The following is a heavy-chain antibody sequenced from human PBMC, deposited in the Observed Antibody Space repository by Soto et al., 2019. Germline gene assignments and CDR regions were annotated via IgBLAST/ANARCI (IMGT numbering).Heavy chain of an antibody. J-gene: IGHJ4*02. Sequence: ASVKVSCKASGYTFTSYYMHWVRQAPGQGLEWMGIINPSGGSTSYAQKFQGRVTMTRDTSTSTVYMELSSLRSEDTAVYYCAGTTVTLGYFDYWRQGTLVTVSS. CDR1: GYTFTSYY. V-gene: IGHV1-46*01. CDR2: INPSGGST. D-gene: IGHD4-4*01. CDR3: AGTTVTLGYFDY.